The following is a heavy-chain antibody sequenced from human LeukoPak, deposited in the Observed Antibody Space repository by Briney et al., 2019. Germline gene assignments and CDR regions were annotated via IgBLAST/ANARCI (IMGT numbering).Heavy chain of an antibody. Sequence: SQTLSLTCTVSGGSISSGGYYWSWIRQHPGKGLEWIGYIYYSGSTYYNPSLKSRVTISVDTSKNQFSLKLSSVTAADTAVYYCAREYNDFSYYYYYGMDVWGQGTTVTVS. CDR1: GGSISSGGYY. D-gene: IGHD3-3*01. V-gene: IGHV4-31*03. J-gene: IGHJ6*02. CDR3: AREYNDFSYYYYYGMDV. CDR2: IYYSGST.